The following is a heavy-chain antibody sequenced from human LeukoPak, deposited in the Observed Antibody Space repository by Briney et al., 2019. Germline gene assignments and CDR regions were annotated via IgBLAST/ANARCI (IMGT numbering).Heavy chain of an antibody. D-gene: IGHD5-18*01. CDR3: ARDIGDTAMVNDAFDI. CDR2: ISGSGGST. J-gene: IGHJ3*02. Sequence: GGSLRLSCAASGFTFSSYAMSWVRQAPGKGLEWVSAISGSGGSTYYADSVKGRFTISRDNSKNSLYLQMNSLRAEDTAVYYCARDIGDTAMVNDAFDIWGQGTMVTVSS. V-gene: IGHV3-23*01. CDR1: GFTFSSYA.